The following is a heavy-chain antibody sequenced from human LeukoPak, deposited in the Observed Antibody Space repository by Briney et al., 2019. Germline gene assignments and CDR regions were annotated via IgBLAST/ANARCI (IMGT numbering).Heavy chain of an antibody. CDR1: GFTFSSYS. CDR3: ASIRFLSLATVTSPGHFDY. J-gene: IGHJ4*02. Sequence: GGSLRLSCAASGFTFSSYSMNWVRQAPGKGLEWVSSISSSSSYIYYADSVKGRFTISRDNAKNSLYLQMNSLRAEDTAVYYCASIRFLSLATVTSPGHFDYWGQGTLVTVSS. D-gene: IGHD4-17*01. V-gene: IGHV3-21*03. CDR2: ISSSSSYI.